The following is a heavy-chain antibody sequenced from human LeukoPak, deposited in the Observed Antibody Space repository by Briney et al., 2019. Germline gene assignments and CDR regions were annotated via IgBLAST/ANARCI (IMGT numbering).Heavy chain of an antibody. CDR1: GGSISSYY. Sequence: PSETLSLTCTVSGGSISSYYWSWIRQPPGKGLEWIGYIHYSGGITYYNPSLKSRVTISVDTSKNQFSLKLSSVTAADTAVYYCARHLTLRNMELRRPYYFDYWGQGTLVTVSS. CDR3: ARHLTLRNMELRRPYYFDY. J-gene: IGHJ4*02. V-gene: IGHV4-59*08. D-gene: IGHD1-7*01. CDR2: IHYSGGIT.